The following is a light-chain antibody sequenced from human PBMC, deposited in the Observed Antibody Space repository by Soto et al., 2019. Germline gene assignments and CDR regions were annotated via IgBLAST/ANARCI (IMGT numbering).Light chain of an antibody. J-gene: IGLJ1*01. CDR3: KSYAGSNTYV. Sequence: QSVLTQPPSASGSPGQSVTISCTGTKNDIGVYDFVSWYQHHPGKAPRLIIYEVVQRPSGVPDRFSGSKSGNTASLTVSGLQAADEGEYFCKSYAGSNTYVFGSGTKVTDL. CDR2: EVV. V-gene: IGLV2-8*01. CDR1: KNDIGVYDF.